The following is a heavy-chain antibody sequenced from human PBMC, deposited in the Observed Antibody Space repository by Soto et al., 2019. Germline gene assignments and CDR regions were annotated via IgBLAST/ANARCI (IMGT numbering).Heavy chain of an antibody. D-gene: IGHD3-3*01. J-gene: IGHJ5*02. V-gene: IGHV4-34*01. CDR1: GGSVNCYC. CDR3: ATRITVFGLLIPPFDP. CDR2: INHTGGT. Sequence: PSETLSVTCAVYGGSVNCYCWNWIRQPPGKGLEWIGEINHTGGTHYNPSLKSRVTMSVDTSKNQFSLRLSSVTAADTAIYYCATRITVFGLLIPPFDPWGQGTQVTVSS.